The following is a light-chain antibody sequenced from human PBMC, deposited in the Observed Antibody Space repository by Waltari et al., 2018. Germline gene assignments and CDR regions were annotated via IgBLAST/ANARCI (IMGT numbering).Light chain of an antibody. J-gene: IGLJ1*01. CDR1: RRDIGLYDY. Sequence: SALTQPASMSGSPGQSITISCTGTRRDIGLYDYVSWYQQPPGKAPTLIISDVSQRPSGVTARFSGSKSGYTASLTISGLQTEDEADYYCSAYTATDTYVFGSGTTVTVL. V-gene: IGLV2-14*03. CDR2: DVS. CDR3: SAYTATDTYV.